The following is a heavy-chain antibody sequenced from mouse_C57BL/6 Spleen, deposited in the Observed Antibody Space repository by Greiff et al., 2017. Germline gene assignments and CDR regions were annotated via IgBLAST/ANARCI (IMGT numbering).Heavy chain of an antibody. CDR3: SRTYGSSCGGFAY. Sequence: EVMLVESGGGLVKPGGSLKLSCAASGFTSSSYTMSWVRQTPEKRLEWVATISGGGGNTYYPDSVKGRFTISRDNAKNTLYLQMSSLRSVDTALYYCSRTYGSSCGGFAYWGQGTLVTVSA. J-gene: IGHJ3*01. CDR1: GFTSSSYT. D-gene: IGHD1-1*01. CDR2: ISGGGGNT. V-gene: IGHV5-9*01.